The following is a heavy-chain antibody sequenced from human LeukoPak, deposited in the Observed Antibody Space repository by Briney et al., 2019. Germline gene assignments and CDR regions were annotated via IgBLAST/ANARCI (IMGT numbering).Heavy chain of an antibody. D-gene: IGHD5-18*01. CDR3: ARLSYGASYFDY. Sequence: SETLSLTCTVSGDSITDSYWSWIRQAPGTGLEWIGYLSYNRGTNYNPSLQSRVTISVGPSRNQFSLKLSSVTAADTAVYYCARLSYGASYFDYWGQGTLVTVSS. J-gene: IGHJ4*02. CDR2: LSYNRGT. V-gene: IGHV4-59*12. CDR1: GDSITDSY.